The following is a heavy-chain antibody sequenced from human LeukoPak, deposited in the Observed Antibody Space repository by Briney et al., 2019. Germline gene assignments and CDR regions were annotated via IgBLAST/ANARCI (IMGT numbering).Heavy chain of an antibody. V-gene: IGHV1-2*02. D-gene: IGHD3-9*01. J-gene: IGHJ6*02. Sequence: ASVKVSCKASGYTFTGYYMHWVRQAPGQGLEWMGWVNPNSGGTNYAQKFQGRVTMTRDTSISTAYMELSRLRSDDTAVYYCARDILTGYYSYGMDVWGQGTTVTVSS. CDR2: VNPNSGGT. CDR3: ARDILTGYYSYGMDV. CDR1: GYTFTGYY.